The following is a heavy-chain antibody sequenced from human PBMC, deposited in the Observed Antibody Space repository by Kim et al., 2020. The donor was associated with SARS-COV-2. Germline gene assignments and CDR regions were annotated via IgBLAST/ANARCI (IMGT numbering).Heavy chain of an antibody. Sequence: GGSLRLSCAASGFTFSSYWMSWVRQAPGKGLEWVANIKQDGSEKYYVDSVKGRFTISRDNAKNSLYLQMNSLRAEDTAVYYCARDLGATIYYGMDVWGQGTTVTVSS. CDR3: ARDLGATIYYGMDV. CDR2: IKQDGSEK. V-gene: IGHV3-7*01. J-gene: IGHJ6*02. CDR1: GFTFSSYW. D-gene: IGHD1-26*01.